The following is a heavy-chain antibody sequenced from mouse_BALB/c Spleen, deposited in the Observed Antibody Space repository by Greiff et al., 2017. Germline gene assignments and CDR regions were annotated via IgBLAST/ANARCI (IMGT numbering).Heavy chain of an antibody. CDR1: GFTFSNYW. V-gene: IGHV6-6*02. D-gene: IGHD1-2*01. CDR2: IRLKSNNYAT. CDR3: TRDPAVNYYGPYYAMDY. J-gene: IGHJ4*01. Sequence: EVHLVESGGGLVQPGGSMKLSCVASGFTFSNYWMNWVRQSPEKGLEWVAEIRLKSNNYATHYAESVKGRFTISRDDSKSSVYLQMNNLRAEDTGIYYCTRDPAVNYYGPYYAMDYWGQGTSVTVSS.